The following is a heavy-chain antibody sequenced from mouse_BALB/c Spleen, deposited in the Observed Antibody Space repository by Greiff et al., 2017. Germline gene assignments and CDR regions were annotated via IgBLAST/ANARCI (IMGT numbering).Heavy chain of an antibody. CDR1: GYTFTSYY. Sequence: QVQLQQSGAELVKPGASVKLSCKASGYTFTSYYMYWVKQRPGQGLEWIGEINPSNGGTNFNEKFKSKATLTVDKSSSTAYMQLSSLTSEDSAVDYCTRERYDRGAMDYWGQGTSVTVSS. D-gene: IGHD2-14*01. CDR2: INPSNGGT. V-gene: IGHV1S81*02. CDR3: TRERYDRGAMDY. J-gene: IGHJ4*01.